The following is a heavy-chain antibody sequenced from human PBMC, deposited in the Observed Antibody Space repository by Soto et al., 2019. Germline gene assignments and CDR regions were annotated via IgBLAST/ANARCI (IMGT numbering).Heavy chain of an antibody. CDR2: IYYSGST. Sequence: QVQLQESGPGLVKPSQTLSLTCTVSGGSISSGGYYWSWIRQHPGKGLERIGYIYYSGSTYYNPSLKSRVTISVDTSKNQFSLKLSSVTAADTAVYYWAGQVPASPPGYYYYYGMDVWGQGTTVTVSS. CDR1: GGSISSGGYY. CDR3: AGQVPASPPGYYYYYGMDV. J-gene: IGHJ6*02. V-gene: IGHV4-31*03. D-gene: IGHD2-2*01.